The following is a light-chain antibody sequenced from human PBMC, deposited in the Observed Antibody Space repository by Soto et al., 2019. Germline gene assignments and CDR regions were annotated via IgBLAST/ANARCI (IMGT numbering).Light chain of an antibody. J-gene: IGKJ1*01. Sequence: DFVMTQSPNSLAVSLGERATINCKSSQSVLYSSNNKNYLAWYQQKPGQPPKMLIYWASTRESGVPDRFSGSRSGTDLTLISSNLQAEDVAVYYRQQYYTDPTFGQGTKVEIK. V-gene: IGKV4-1*01. CDR1: QSVLYSSNNKNY. CDR2: WAS. CDR3: QQYYTDPT.